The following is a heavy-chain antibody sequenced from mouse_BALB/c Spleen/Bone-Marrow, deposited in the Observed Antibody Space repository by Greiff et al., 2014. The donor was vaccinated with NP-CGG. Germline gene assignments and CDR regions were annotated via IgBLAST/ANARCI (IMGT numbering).Heavy chain of an antibody. J-gene: IGHJ4*01. CDR2: INPYNDGT. CDR1: GYTFTAYV. Sequence: VQLQQPGPELVKPGASVKMSCKASGYTFTAYVMHWVKQKPGQGLEWIGYINPYNDGTKYNEMFKGKATLTSDKSPSTAYMELSSLTSEDSAVYYCAREGGLRRGDYYAMDYWGQGTSVTVSS. CDR3: AREGGLRRGDYYAMDY. D-gene: IGHD2-4*01. V-gene: IGHV1-14*01.